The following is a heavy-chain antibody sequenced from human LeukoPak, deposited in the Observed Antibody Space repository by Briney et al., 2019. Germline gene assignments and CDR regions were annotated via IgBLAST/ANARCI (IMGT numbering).Heavy chain of an antibody. D-gene: IGHD3-3*01. V-gene: IGHV3-23*01. J-gene: IGHJ6*03. CDR3: AKDLAIMRGRFLEWSQPYYYYYMDV. CDR2: ISGSGGST. CDR1: GFTFSSYA. Sequence: PGGSLRLSCAASGFTFSSYAMSWVRQAPGKGLEWVSAISGSGGSTYYADSVKGRFTISRDNSKNTLYLQMNSLRAEDTAVYYCAKDLAIMRGRFLEWSQPYYYYYMDVWGKGTTVTVSS.